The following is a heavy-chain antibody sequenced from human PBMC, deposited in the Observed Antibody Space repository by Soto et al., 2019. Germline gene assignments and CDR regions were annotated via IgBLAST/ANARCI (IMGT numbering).Heavy chain of an antibody. CDR2: IYSGGNT. CDR3: ARDKYYDSSPPSNYYYYGMDV. J-gene: IGHJ6*02. CDR1: GFTVSSSS. D-gene: IGHD3-22*01. Sequence: EVQLVESGGGLIQPGGSLRLSCAASGFTVSSSSMSWVRQAPGKGLEWVSVIYSGGNTYYADFVKGRFTISRDNSKNTMYLQMNRLRAEDTAVYYCARDKYYDSSPPSNYYYYGMDVWGQGTTVTVSS. V-gene: IGHV3-53*01.